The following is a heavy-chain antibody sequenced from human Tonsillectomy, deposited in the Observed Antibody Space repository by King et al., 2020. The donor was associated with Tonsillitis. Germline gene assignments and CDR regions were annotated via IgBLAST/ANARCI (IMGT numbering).Heavy chain of an antibody. V-gene: IGHV3-7*01. CDR1: GFTLDNYW. J-gene: IGHJ6*02. CDR3: SRLTYYGMDV. Sequence: VQLVESGGGLVQPGGSLRLSCAASGFTLDNYWMTWVRQAPGKGLEWVANIKHDGSEKYYVDSAKGRFTISRDIAKNSLYLQMSSLRAEDTAVYYCSRLTYYGMDVWGQGTTVTVSS. CDR2: IKHDGSEK.